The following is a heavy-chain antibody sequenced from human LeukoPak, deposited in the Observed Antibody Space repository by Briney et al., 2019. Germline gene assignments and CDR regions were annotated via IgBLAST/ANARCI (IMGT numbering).Heavy chain of an antibody. CDR1: GFTFSSYA. Sequence: GGSLRLSCAASGFTFSSYAMHWVRQAPGKGLEYVSAISSNGGSTYYANSVKGRFTISRDNSKNTLYLQMGSLRAEDMAVYYCARSAATWIQLINWFDPWGQGTLVTVSS. CDR3: ARSAATWIQLINWFDP. CDR2: ISSNGGST. V-gene: IGHV3-64*01. J-gene: IGHJ5*02. D-gene: IGHD5-18*01.